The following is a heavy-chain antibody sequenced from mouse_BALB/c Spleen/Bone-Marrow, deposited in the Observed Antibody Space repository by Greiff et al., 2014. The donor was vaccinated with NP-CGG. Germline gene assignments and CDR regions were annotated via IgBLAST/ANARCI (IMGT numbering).Heavy chain of an antibody. CDR1: AFTFSSFG. Sequence: EVKLVESGGGLVQPGGSRKLSCAASAFTFSSFGMHWVRQAPEKGLEWVAYISSGSSTVFYADTVKGRFTVSRDNPKNTLFLQMSSLRSEDTAMYYCARSRGNFEDFDYWGQGTTLTVSS. J-gene: IGHJ2*01. CDR3: ARSRGNFEDFDY. CDR2: ISSGSSTV. V-gene: IGHV5-17*02. D-gene: IGHD2-1*01.